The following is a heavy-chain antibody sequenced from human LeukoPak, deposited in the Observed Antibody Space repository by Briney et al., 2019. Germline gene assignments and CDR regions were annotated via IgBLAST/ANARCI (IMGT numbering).Heavy chain of an antibody. CDR2: ISGSGGST. J-gene: IGHJ5*02. CDR1: GFTFSSYS. CDR3: AKDSPSCWYSDWFDP. D-gene: IGHD6-13*01. V-gene: IGHV3-23*01. Sequence: GGSLRLSCAASGFTFSSYSMSWVRQAPGKGLEWVSAISGSGGSTYYADSVKGRFTISRDNSKNTLYLQMNSLRAEDTAVYYCAKDSPSCWYSDWFDPWGQGTLVTVSS.